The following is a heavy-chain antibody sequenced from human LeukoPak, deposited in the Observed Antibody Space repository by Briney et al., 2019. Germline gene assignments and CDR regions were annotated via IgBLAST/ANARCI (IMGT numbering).Heavy chain of an antibody. CDR2: INPNSGGT. CDR3: ARDRFYDILTGYNWFDP. CDR1: GYTFTGYY. V-gene: IGHV1-2*02. D-gene: IGHD3-9*01. Sequence: ASVKVSCKASGYTFTGYYMHWVRQAPGQGLEWMGWINPNSGGTNYAQKFQGRLTMTRDTSISTAYMELSRLRSDDTAVYYCARDRFYDILTGYNWFDPWGQGTLVTVSS. J-gene: IGHJ5*02.